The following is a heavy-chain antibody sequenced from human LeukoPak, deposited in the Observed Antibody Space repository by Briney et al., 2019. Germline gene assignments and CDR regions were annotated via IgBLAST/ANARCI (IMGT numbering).Heavy chain of an antibody. J-gene: IGHJ4*02. CDR1: GFTLSRYP. Sequence: GGSLRLSCAASGFTLSRYPLHWARQAPGKGLEWVSYISDDGYVTQYADSVKGRFTISRDNAKNSLSLQMNSLRVEDTAVYYCVRDMGSSSWHAFDHWGQGTLVAVSS. D-gene: IGHD6-19*01. CDR3: VRDMGSSSWHAFDH. CDR2: ISDDGYVT. V-gene: IGHV3-48*01.